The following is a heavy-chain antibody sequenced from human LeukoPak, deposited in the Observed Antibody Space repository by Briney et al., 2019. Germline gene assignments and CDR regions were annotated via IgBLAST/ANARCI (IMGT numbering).Heavy chain of an antibody. CDR2: MNPNSGNT. J-gene: IGHJ6*02. CDR3: ARWVSGSFAEYGMDV. Sequence: ASVKVSCKASGYTFTSYDINWVRQATGQGLEWMGWMNPNSGNTGYAQKFQGRVTMTRNTPISTAYMELSSLRSEDTAVYYCARWVSGSFAEYGMDVWGQGNTVTVSS. D-gene: IGHD1-26*01. CDR1: GYTFTSYD. V-gene: IGHV1-8*01.